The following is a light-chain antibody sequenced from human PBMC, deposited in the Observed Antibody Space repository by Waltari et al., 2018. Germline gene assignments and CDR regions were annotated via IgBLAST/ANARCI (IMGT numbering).Light chain of an antibody. CDR1: NSHIEPLNY. CDR3: SSFPGGSLV. V-gene: IGLV2-11*01. CDR2: DVR. J-gene: IGLJ2*01. Sequence: QSALTQPRSVSGSPGQSVTISCTKTNSHIEPLNYVSWYQQHPGKAPKLVIYDVRVRPSGVPDRFSGSRSGNTASLIISGLQPEDESDYYCSSFPGGSLVFGGGTELTVL.